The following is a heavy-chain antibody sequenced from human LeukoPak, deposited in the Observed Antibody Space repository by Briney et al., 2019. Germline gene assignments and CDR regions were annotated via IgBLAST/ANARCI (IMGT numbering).Heavy chain of an antibody. V-gene: IGHV3-66*01. CDR3: ARRWFGEDDAFDI. D-gene: IGHD3-10*01. CDR2: IYSGGST. CDR1: GFTVSSNY. J-gene: IGHJ3*02. Sequence: GGSLRLSCAASGFTVSSNYMSWVRQAPGKGLEWVSVIYSGGSTYYADSVKGRFTISRDNSKNTLYLQMNSLRAEDTAVYYCARRWFGEDDAFDIWSQGTVVTVSS.